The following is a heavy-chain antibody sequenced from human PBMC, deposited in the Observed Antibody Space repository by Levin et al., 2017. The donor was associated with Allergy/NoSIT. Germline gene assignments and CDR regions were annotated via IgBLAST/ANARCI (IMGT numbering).Heavy chain of an antibody. CDR2: IWYDGSNK. J-gene: IGHJ3*02. V-gene: IGHV3-33*01. CDR3: SRGVFDSVAFDI. D-gene: IGHD3-9*01. CDR1: GFTFSSYG. Sequence: GGSLRLSCAASGFTFSSYGMHWVRQAPGKGLEWVAVIWYDGSNKYYADSVKGRFPISRDNSKNTLYLQMNSLRAEDTAVYYCSRGVFDSVAFDIWGQGTMVTVSS.